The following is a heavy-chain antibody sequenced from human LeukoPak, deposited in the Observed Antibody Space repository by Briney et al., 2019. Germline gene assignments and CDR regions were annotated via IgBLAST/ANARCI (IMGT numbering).Heavy chain of an antibody. J-gene: IGHJ4*02. CDR3: ARHETGPYFDY. V-gene: IGHV5-51*01. D-gene: IGHD1-1*01. Sequence: GESLKISCKGSGYSFTSYWIAWVRQMPGTGLEWMGSIYPGDSDTRYSPSFQGQVTISADKSISTAYLQWSSLKASDTAMYYCARHETGPYFDYWGQGTLVTVSS. CDR1: GYSFTSYW. CDR2: IYPGDSDT.